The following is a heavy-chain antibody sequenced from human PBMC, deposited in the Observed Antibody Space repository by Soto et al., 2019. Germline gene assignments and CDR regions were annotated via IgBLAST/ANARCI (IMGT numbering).Heavy chain of an antibody. V-gene: IGHV4-59*08. CDR3: ARQVAARPDLYYYYYYMDV. CDR1: GGSISSYY. CDR2: IYYSGST. J-gene: IGHJ6*03. Sequence: SETLSLTCTVSGGSISSYYWSWIRQPPGKGLEWIGYIYYSGSTNYNPSLKSRVTISVDTSKNQFSLKLSSVTAADTAVYYCARQVAARPDLYYYYYYMDVWGKGTTVTVSS. D-gene: IGHD6-6*01.